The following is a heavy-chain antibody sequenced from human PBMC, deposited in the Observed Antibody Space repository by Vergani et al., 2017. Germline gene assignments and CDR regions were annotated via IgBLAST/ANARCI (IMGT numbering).Heavy chain of an antibody. J-gene: IGHJ4*02. Sequence: EVQLLESGGGLVQPGGSLRLSCAASGFTFSTYAMTWVRQAPGKGLEWVSGINWNGGSTGYADSVKGRFTISRDNAKNSLYLQMNSLRAADTAVYYCAKQGGYDFWSGQYYFDFWGQGTLVTVSS. CDR1: GFTFSTYA. D-gene: IGHD3-3*01. CDR3: AKQGGYDFWSGQYYFDF. V-gene: IGHV3-20*04. CDR2: INWNGGST.